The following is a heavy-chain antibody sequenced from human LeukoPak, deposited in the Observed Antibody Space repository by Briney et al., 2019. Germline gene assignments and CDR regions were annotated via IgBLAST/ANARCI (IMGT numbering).Heavy chain of an antibody. CDR2: ISTSGTP. CDR1: GFTFSRYA. Sequence: GESLRLSCAASGFTFSRYAMNWVRQAPGKGLEWVSLISTSGTPHYADSVKGRFTISRDNSKNTLYLQMNSLRAEDTAVYFCGKDLDSTASYESPGNYWGQGTQVTVSS. D-gene: IGHD2/OR15-2a*01. CDR3: GKDLDSTASYESPGNY. J-gene: IGHJ4*02. V-gene: IGHV3-23*01.